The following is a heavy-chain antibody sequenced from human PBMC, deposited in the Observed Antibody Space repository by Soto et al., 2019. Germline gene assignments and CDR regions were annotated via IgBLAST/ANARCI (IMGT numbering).Heavy chain of an antibody. D-gene: IGHD3-9*01. V-gene: IGHV4-4*02. Sequence: QVQLQESGPGLVKPSGTLSLTCAVSGASIGTSNWWSWVRQSPGKGLEWIGEIHDSGSTKYNPSLKIRVTISLDKSKNQFSLNVSSVTAADTAVYYCARLKTYDILNKSDYWGQGSLVTVSS. J-gene: IGHJ4*02. CDR1: GASIGTSNW. CDR3: ARLKTYDILNKSDY. CDR2: IHDSGST.